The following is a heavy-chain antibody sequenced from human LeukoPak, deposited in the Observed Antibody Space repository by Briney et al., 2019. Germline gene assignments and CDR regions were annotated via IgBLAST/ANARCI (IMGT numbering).Heavy chain of an antibody. CDR3: ARGRSSGLSSSIDY. CDR2: INHSGST. CDR1: GGSLTFYY. J-gene: IGHJ4*02. Sequence: SETLSLTCAVYGGSLTFYYWSWIRQPPGKGLEWIGEINHSGSTNYNPSLKSRVTISLDTSRSQFSPRLRSVTAADTAIYYCARGRSSGLSSSIDYWGQGSLVAVSS. V-gene: IGHV4-34*01. D-gene: IGHD6-19*01.